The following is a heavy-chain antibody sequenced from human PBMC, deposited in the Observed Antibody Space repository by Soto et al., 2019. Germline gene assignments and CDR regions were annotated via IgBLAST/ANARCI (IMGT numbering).Heavy chain of an antibody. CDR2: LSASGAGT. CDR1: GFILSSHA. Sequence: PGGSLRLCCAASGFILSSHALRWVRQAPGKGLEWVSSLSASGAGTYYADSVKGRFTISRDTSKNMLYLQMNSLRAEDTAVYYCGRLQQLGWHYGTDVWGQGATVTVSS. V-gene: IGHV3-23*01. D-gene: IGHD6-13*01. J-gene: IGHJ6*02. CDR3: GRLQQLGWHYGTDV.